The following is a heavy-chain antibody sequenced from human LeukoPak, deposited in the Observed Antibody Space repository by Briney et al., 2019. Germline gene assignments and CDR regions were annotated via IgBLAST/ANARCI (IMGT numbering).Heavy chain of an antibody. Sequence: PSETLSLTCTVSGGSISSGSYYWSWIRQPAGKGLEWIGRIYTSGSTNYNPSLKSRVTISVDTSKNQFSLKLGSVTAADTAVYYCARGGDYYDSEGWLRYWGQGTLVTVSS. CDR2: IYTSGST. CDR1: GGSISSGSYY. D-gene: IGHD3-22*01. CDR3: ARGGDYYDSEGWLRY. V-gene: IGHV4-61*02. J-gene: IGHJ4*02.